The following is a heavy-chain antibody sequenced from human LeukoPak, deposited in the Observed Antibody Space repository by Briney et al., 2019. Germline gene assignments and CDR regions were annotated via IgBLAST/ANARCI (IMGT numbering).Heavy chain of an antibody. CDR3: AKDGSAAEAFDI. J-gene: IGHJ3*02. CDR2: ISGSGGST. Sequence: GGSLRLSCAASGFTFSDYYMSWVRQAPGKGLEWVSAISGSGGSTYYADSVKGRFTISRDDSKNTLYLQMNSLRAEDTAVYYCAKDGSAAEAFDIWGQGTMVTVSS. V-gene: IGHV3-23*01. CDR1: GFTFSDYY. D-gene: IGHD6-13*01.